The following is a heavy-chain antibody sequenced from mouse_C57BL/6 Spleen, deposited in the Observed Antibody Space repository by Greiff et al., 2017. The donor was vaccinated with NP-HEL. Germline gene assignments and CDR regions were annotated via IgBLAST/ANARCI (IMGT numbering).Heavy chain of an antibody. D-gene: IGHD2-4*01. CDR2: IYPRSGNT. V-gene: IGHV1-81*01. CDR1: GYTFTSYG. Sequence: VQLQESGAELARPGASVKLSCKASGYTFTSYGISWVKQRTGQGLEWIGEIYPRSGNTYYNEKFKGKATLTADKSSSTAYMELRSLTSEDSAVYFCASPMITTTHYYAMDYWGQGTSVTVSS. CDR3: ASPMITTTHYYAMDY. J-gene: IGHJ4*01.